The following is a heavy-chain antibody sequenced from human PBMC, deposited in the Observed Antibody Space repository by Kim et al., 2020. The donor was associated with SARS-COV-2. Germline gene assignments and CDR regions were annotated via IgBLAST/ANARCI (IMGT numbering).Heavy chain of an antibody. D-gene: IGHD4-4*01. V-gene: IGHV3-23*01. CDR1: GFTFSNFA. CDR3: ARDPNRAYIAAFDF. J-gene: IGHJ3*01. CDR2: TGGSGHTT. Sequence: GGSLRLSCAASGFTFSNFAIIWVRQAPGKGLEWVSATGGSGHTTHYADSVTGRFTISRDNSKNTIYLQMNSLRAEDTAVYYCARDPNRAYIAAFDFWG.